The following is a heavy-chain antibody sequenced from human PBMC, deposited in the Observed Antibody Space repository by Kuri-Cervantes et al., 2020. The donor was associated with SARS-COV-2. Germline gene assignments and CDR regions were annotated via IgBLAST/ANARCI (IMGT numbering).Heavy chain of an antibody. J-gene: IGHJ6*02. CDR1: GGSISNSNW. CDR3: ARGRGRRRAYYGMDV. CDR2: LNDSGSTHYNTGST. Sequence: GSLRLSCAVSGGSISNSNWWSWIRQPPGKGLEWIGELNDSGSTHYNTGSTNYNPSLRSRVTISLDTSKNEFSLKMNSVTAADTAVYYCARGRGRRRAYYGMDVWGQGTTVTVSS. D-gene: IGHD5-24*01. V-gene: IGHV4-4*02.